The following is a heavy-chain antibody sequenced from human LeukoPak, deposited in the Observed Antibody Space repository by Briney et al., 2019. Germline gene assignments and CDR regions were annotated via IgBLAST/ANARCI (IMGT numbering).Heavy chain of an antibody. D-gene: IGHD2-21*01. V-gene: IGHV3-23*01. CDR1: GFTFSSYS. CDR2: ISGSGGTT. CDR3: VLFLRYVDY. Sequence: GGSLRLSCAASGFTFSSYSMSWVRQAPGKGLEWVSTISGSGGTTYYTDSVRGRFTISRDNSNNTLFLQMNSLRAEDTAVYYCVLFLRYVDYWGQGTLVTVSS. J-gene: IGHJ4*02.